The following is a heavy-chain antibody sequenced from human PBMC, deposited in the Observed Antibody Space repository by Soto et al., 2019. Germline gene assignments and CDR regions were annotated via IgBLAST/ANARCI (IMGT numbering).Heavy chain of an antibody. Sequence: SEILSLTCTVSGCSISSGGYYWSWIRQHPGKGLEWIGYIYYSGSTYYNPSLKSRVTISVDTSKNQFSLKLSSVTAEDTAVYYCAKDHGTYGPNWIDSWGQGTLVTVSS. CDR1: GCSISSGGYY. J-gene: IGHJ5*01. CDR3: AKDHGTYGPNWIDS. V-gene: IGHV4-31*03. CDR2: IYYSGST. D-gene: IGHD3-10*01.